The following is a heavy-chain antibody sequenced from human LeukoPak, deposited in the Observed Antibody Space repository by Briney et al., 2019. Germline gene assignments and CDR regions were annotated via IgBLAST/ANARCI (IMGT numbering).Heavy chain of an antibody. CDR3: ARVSTGFGSWELRLGELSCFDY. CDR2: ISSSGSTI. CDR1: GFTFSDYY. Sequence: GGSLRLSCAASGFTFSDYYMSWIRQAPGKGLEWVSYISSSGSTIYYADSVKGRFTISRDNAKNSLYLQMNSLRAEDTAVYYCARVSTGFGSWELRLGELSCFDYWGQGTLVTVSS. D-gene: IGHD3-16*02. J-gene: IGHJ4*02. V-gene: IGHV3-11*01.